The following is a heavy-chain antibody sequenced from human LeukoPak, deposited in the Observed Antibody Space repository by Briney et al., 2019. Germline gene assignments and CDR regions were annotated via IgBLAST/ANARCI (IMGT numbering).Heavy chain of an antibody. Sequence: PGGSLRLSCAASGFTVSNNYMTWVRQAPGKGLEWVSIIFAGVGTYYADSVRGRFTISRDNSKNTLYVQMNSLRAEDTAAYYCAKDRQSRGSLGFDYWGQGALVIVSS. J-gene: IGHJ4*02. CDR3: AKDRQSRGSLGFDY. V-gene: IGHV3-53*01. CDR2: IFAGVGT. CDR1: GFTVSNNY. D-gene: IGHD3-22*01.